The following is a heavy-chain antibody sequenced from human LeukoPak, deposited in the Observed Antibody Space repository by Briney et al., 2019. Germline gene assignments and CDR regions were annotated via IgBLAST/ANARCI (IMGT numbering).Heavy chain of an antibody. Sequence: SETLSLTCTISGGSISSDHWGWIRQPPGKGLESLGYIHISGITDYSPSLRSRITISMDTYKRQFSLNLRSVTAADTAVYYCATHLYGKGLEYWGQGILVTVSS. V-gene: IGHV4-4*09. CDR1: GGSISSDH. CDR3: ATHLYGKGLEY. D-gene: IGHD4-17*01. J-gene: IGHJ4*02. CDR2: IHISGIT.